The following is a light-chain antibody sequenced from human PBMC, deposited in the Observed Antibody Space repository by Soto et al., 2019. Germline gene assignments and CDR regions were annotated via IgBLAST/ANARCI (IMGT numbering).Light chain of an antibody. CDR3: QQYYSTPP. CDR1: QGISSY. V-gene: IGKV1D-43*01. CDR2: YAS. Sequence: AIRMTQSPFSLSASVGDRVTITCWASQGISSYLAWYQQKPAKAPKLFIYYASSLQSGVPSRFSGSGSGTDYTPTISSLQPEDFAPYYCQQYYSTPPFGTGTKVDIK. J-gene: IGKJ3*01.